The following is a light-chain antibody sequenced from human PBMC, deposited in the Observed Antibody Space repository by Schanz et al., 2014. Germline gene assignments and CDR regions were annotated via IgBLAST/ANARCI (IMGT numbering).Light chain of an antibody. J-gene: IGLJ2*01. CDR2: DVS. Sequence: QSALTQPPSASGSPGQSVTISCTGTSSDVGGYNYVSWYQQHPGKAPKLMIYDVSHRPSGVSNRFSGSKSANTASLTISGLQAEDEATYYCCSYSHTRTFVLFGGGTKLTVL. CDR3: CSYSHTRTFVL. CDR1: SSDVGGYNY. V-gene: IGLV2-8*01.